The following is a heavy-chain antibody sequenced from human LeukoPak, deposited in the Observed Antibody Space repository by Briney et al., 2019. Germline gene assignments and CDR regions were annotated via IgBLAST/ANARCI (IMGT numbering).Heavy chain of an antibody. Sequence: PGGSLRLSCAASGFTFSSYGMHWVRQAPGKGLEWVAVISYDGSNKYYADSVKGRFTISRDNSKNTLYLQMNSLRAEDTAVYYCAKGVQWLVKAEYFQHWGQGTLVTVSS. CDR3: AKGVQWLVKAEYFQH. CDR1: GFTFSSYG. V-gene: IGHV3-30*18. J-gene: IGHJ1*01. CDR2: ISYDGSNK. D-gene: IGHD6-19*01.